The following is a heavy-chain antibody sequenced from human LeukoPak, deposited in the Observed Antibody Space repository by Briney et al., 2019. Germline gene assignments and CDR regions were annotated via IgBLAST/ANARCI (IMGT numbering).Heavy chain of an antibody. Sequence: SETLSLTCTVSGGSISSYYWSWIRQPPGKGLEWIGYIYYSGSTNYNPSLKSRVTISVDTSKNQFSLKLSSVTAADTAVYYCARATGLWFGERKAFDIWGQGTMVTVCS. CDR3: ARATGLWFGERKAFDI. J-gene: IGHJ3*02. CDR1: GGSISSYY. CDR2: IYYSGST. V-gene: IGHV4-59*01. D-gene: IGHD3-10*01.